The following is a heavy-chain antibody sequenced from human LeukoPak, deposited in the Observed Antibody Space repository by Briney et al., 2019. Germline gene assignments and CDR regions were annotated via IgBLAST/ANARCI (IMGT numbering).Heavy chain of an antibody. Sequence: GGPLRLSCAASGFTFSNFWMHWVRQAPGRGLEGVAVIYSGGSKYYADSVKGRFTISRDNSKNTLYLQMNSLRAEDTAVYYCARGRYSSSWFSADYWGQGTLVTVSP. V-gene: IGHV3-66*01. CDR1: GFTFSNFW. CDR2: IYSGGSK. CDR3: ARGRYSSSWFSADY. D-gene: IGHD6-13*01. J-gene: IGHJ4*02.